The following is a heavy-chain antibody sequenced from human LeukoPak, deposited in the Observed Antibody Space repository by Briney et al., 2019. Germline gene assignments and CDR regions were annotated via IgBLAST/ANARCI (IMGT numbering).Heavy chain of an antibody. CDR3: ARGLVRASGNYLYY. Sequence: SETLSLTCAVYGGSFSGYYWSWIRQPPGKGLEWIGEINHSGSTDYNPSLKSRVTISVDTSKNQFSLKLSSVTAADTAVYYCARGLVRASGNYLYYWGQGALVTVSS. CDR2: INHSGST. V-gene: IGHV4-34*01. D-gene: IGHD1-26*01. CDR1: GGSFSGYY. J-gene: IGHJ4*02.